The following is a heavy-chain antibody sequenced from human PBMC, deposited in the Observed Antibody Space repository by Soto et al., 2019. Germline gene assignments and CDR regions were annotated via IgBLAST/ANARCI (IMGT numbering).Heavy chain of an antibody. CDR1: GFTFSSYS. Sequence: GGSLRLSCAASGFTFSSYSMNWVRQAPGKGLEWVSSISSSSSYISYADSVKGRFTISRDKAKNSLYLQMNSRRAEDTAVYYCARDDSDCSSSRYYYYGMDVWGQGTTVTVSS. D-gene: IGHD6-6*01. J-gene: IGHJ6*02. CDR3: ARDDSDCSSSRYYYYGMDV. V-gene: IGHV3-21*01. CDR2: ISSSSSYI.